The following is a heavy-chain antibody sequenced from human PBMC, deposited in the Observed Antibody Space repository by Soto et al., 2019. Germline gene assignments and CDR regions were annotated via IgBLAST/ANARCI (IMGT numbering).Heavy chain of an antibody. CDR3: AKNAMSTVTRRGQYFDS. CDR1: GFTFNTYA. V-gene: IGHV3-23*01. Sequence: EVQLLESGGGLVQPGGSLRLSCAASGFTFNTYAMSWVRQAPGEGLEWVSGIGGGTGATYNADSVKGRFIISRDNSKHTLYLQMNNLRVEDTAVYYCAKNAMSTVTRRGQYFDSWGQGTLVTVSS. CDR2: IGGGTGAT. D-gene: IGHD4-17*01. J-gene: IGHJ4*02.